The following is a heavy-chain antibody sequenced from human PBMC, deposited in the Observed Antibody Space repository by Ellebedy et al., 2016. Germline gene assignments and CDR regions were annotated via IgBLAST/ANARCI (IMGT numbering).Heavy chain of an antibody. V-gene: IGHV3-9*01. CDR1: GFTFDDYA. J-gene: IGHJ4*02. CDR2: ISWNSGSI. D-gene: IGHD4-11*01. CDR3: AKDTYTTVTPGFDY. Sequence: SLKISXAASGFTFDDYAMHWVRQAPGKGLEWVSGISWNSGSIGYADSVKGRFTISRDNAKNSLYLQMNSPRAEDTALYYCAKDTYTTVTPGFDYWGQGTLVTVSS.